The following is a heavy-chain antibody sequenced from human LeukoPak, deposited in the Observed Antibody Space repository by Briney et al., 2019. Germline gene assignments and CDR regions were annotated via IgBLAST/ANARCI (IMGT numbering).Heavy chain of an antibody. J-gene: IGHJ4*02. Sequence: PSETLSLTCTVSGGSISSYYWSWIRQPPGKGLEWIGYIYYSGSTYYNPSLKSRVTISVDTSKNQFSLKLSSVTAADTAVYYCARDLRDGFDYWGQGTLVTVSS. CDR3: ARDLRDGFDY. CDR2: IYYSGST. D-gene: IGHD5-24*01. V-gene: IGHV4-59*06. CDR1: GGSISSYY.